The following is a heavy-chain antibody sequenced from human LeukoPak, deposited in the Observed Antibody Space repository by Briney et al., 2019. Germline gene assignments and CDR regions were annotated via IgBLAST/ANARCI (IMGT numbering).Heavy chain of an antibody. CDR3: ARDRSPTTAGTLDP. D-gene: IGHD5-12*01. V-gene: IGHV1-69*06. Sequence: GASVKVSCKASGGSFGSDGVAWVRQAPGQGLEWMGRIIVFFGTAKYAQKFQGRVTITADTSTNTAYMELSHLRFEDTAVYFCARDRSPTTAGTLDPWGQGTLVTVSS. CDR2: IIVFFGTA. CDR1: GGSFGSDG. J-gene: IGHJ5*02.